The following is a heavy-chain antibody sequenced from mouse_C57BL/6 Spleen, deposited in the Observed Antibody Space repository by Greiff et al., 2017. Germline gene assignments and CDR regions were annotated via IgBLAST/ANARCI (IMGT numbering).Heavy chain of an antibody. CDR3: ARDRDGYLMDY. D-gene: IGHD2-3*01. V-gene: IGHV5-16*01. Sequence: EVMLVESEGGLVQPGSSMKLSCTASGFTFSDYYMAWVRQVPEKGLEWVANINYDGSSTYYLDSLKSRFIISRDNAKNILYLQMSSLKSEDTATYYCARDRDGYLMDYWGQGTSVTVSS. J-gene: IGHJ4*01. CDR2: INYDGSST. CDR1: GFTFSDYY.